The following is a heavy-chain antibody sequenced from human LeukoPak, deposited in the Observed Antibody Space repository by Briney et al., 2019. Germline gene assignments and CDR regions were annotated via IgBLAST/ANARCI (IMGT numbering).Heavy chain of an antibody. Sequence: ASVKVSCKASGYTFTSYYMHCVRQAPGQGLEWMGIINPSGGSTSYAQKFQGRVTMTRDTSTSTVYMELSSLRSEDTPVYYCARDLNGSGSYYGAVDYWGQGTLVTVSS. D-gene: IGHD3-10*01. J-gene: IGHJ4*02. CDR3: ARDLNGSGSYYGAVDY. V-gene: IGHV1-46*01. CDR1: GYTFTSYY. CDR2: INPSGGST.